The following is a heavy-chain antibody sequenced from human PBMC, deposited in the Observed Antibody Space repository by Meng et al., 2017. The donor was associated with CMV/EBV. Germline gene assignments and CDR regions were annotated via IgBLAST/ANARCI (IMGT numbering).Heavy chain of an antibody. CDR1: GFTFDDYA. J-gene: IGHJ4*02. CDR2: ISWNGGTI. V-gene: IGHV3-9*01. Sequence: SLRLSCAASGFTFDDYALHWVLQPPGKGLEWVFGISWNGGTIDYVDSVRGRFTISRDNDRNSVYLLMDSLRLKDTAKYFCVKGTGYDILTGYFDYWGRGVLVTVSS. D-gene: IGHD3-9*01. CDR3: VKGTGYDILTGYFDY.